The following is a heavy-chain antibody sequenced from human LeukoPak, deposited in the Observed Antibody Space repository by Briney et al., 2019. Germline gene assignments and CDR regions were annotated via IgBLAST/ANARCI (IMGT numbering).Heavy chain of an antibody. CDR1: GFTFSSYW. V-gene: IGHV3-23*01. J-gene: IGHJ4*02. Sequence: GGSLRLSCAASGFTFSSYWMHWVRHAPGKGLVWVSALTDNGGSTYYADSVKGRFTISRDNSKNTLYLQMNSLRAEDTAVYYCANIGQTWQLPDYFDYWGQGTLVTVSS. D-gene: IGHD1-26*01. CDR3: ANIGQTWQLPDYFDY. CDR2: LTDNGGST.